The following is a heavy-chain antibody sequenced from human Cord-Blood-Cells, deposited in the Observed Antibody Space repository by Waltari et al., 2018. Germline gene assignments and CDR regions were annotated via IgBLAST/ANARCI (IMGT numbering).Heavy chain of an antibody. CDR1: GFTFSSYG. Sequence: QVQLVESGGGVVQSGRSLRIYCEALGFTFSSYGMHWVRQAPGKGLEWVAVISYDGSNKYYADSGKGRFTISRDNSKNTLYLQMNSLRAEDTAVYYCARDSSWSFDYWGQGTLVTVSS. CDR2: ISYDGSNK. V-gene: IGHV3-30*03. J-gene: IGHJ4*02. CDR3: ARDSSWSFDY. D-gene: IGHD6-13*01.